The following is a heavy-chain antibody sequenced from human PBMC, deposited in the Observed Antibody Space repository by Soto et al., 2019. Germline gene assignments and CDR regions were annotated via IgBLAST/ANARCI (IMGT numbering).Heavy chain of an antibody. J-gene: IGHJ3*02. D-gene: IGHD3-22*01. CDR2: IIPIFGTA. CDR3: ARATPYYDSILRGAFDI. Sequence: SVKVSCTASGGTFSSYAISWVRQAPGQGLEWMGGIIPIFGTANYAQKFQGRVTITADESTSTAYMELSSLRSEDTAVYYCARATPYYDSILRGAFDIWGQGTMVTVSS. V-gene: IGHV1-69*13. CDR1: GGTFSSYA.